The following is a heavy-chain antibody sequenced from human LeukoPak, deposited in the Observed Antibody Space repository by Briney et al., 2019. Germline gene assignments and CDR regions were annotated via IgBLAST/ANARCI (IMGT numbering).Heavy chain of an antibody. CDR1: GFTFSSDS. V-gene: IGHV3-21*01. CDR2: ISSSGSYI. Sequence: VGSLRLSCAASGFTFSSDSINCVRQAPGEGLGWVSSISSSGSYIYYADSVKGGFTISRDNAKNLLYLQMNSLSAEDTAVYYCARVSRGGIAARPVYYYMDVWGKGTTVTVSS. D-gene: IGHD6-6*01. J-gene: IGHJ6*03. CDR3: ARVSRGGIAARPVYYYMDV.